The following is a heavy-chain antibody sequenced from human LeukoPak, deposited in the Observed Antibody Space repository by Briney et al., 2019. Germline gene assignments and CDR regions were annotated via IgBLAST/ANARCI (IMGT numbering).Heavy chain of an antibody. CDR2: IRYDGSNK. V-gene: IGHV3-30*02. J-gene: IGHJ4*02. Sequence: GGSLRLSCAASGFTFSSYGMHWVRQAPGKGLEWVAFIRYDGSNKYYADSVKGRFTISRDNSKNTLYLQMISLRAEDTAVYYCAKDLGSSSWYGDRFDYWGQGTLVTVSS. D-gene: IGHD6-13*01. CDR3: AKDLGSSSWYGDRFDY. CDR1: GFTFSSYG.